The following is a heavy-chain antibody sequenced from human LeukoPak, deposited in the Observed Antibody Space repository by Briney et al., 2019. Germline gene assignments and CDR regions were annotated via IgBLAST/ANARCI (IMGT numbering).Heavy chain of an antibody. CDR1: GFTFSSYS. J-gene: IGHJ4*02. CDR2: ISSSSSYI. CDR3: ARDPSTLLPTDDS. V-gene: IGHV3-21*04. D-gene: IGHD2-2*01. Sequence: GGSLRLSCAASGFTFSSYSMNWVRQAPGKGLEWVSSISSSSSYIYYADSVKGRFTISRDNTKNSLYLLMNSLRVEDTAIYYCARDPSTLLPTDDSWGQGTLVAVSS.